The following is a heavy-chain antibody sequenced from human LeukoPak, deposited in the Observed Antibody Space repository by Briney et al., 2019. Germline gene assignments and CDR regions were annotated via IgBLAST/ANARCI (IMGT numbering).Heavy chain of an antibody. CDR2: IIPIFGTA. Sequence: ASVKVSCKASGGTFSSYAISWVRQAPGQGLEWMGGIIPIFGTANYAQKFQGRVTITADKSTSTAYMVLSSLRSEDTAVYYCAAYIVGALGVWGQGTMVTVSS. V-gene: IGHV1-69*06. CDR1: GGTFSSYA. D-gene: IGHD1-26*01. CDR3: AAYIVGALGV. J-gene: IGHJ3*01.